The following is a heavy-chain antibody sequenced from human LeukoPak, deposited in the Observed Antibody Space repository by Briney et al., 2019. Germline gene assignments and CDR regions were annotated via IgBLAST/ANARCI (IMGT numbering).Heavy chain of an antibody. Sequence: GGSLRLSCAASGFTFRDYSMNWVRQAPGKGPECVSYISPTSSNIFYVDSVKGRFTISRDNAKNSLYLQMNSLRAEDTAVYYCARDVRYGDYAGWFDPWGQGTLVTVSS. D-gene: IGHD4-17*01. CDR1: GFTFRDYS. CDR3: ARDVRYGDYAGWFDP. V-gene: IGHV3-48*04. J-gene: IGHJ5*02. CDR2: ISPTSSNI.